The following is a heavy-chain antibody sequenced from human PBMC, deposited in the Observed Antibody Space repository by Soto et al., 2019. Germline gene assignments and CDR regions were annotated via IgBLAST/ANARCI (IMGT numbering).Heavy chain of an antibody. Sequence: GGSLRLSXAASGFTFSSYAMHWVRQAPGKGLEWVAVISYDGSNKYYADSVKGRFTISRDNSKNTLYLQMNSLRAEDTAVYYCARVGIAARPRGWFDPWGQGTLVTVS. CDR2: ISYDGSNK. J-gene: IGHJ5*02. D-gene: IGHD6-6*01. V-gene: IGHV3-30-3*01. CDR1: GFTFSSYA. CDR3: ARVGIAARPRGWFDP.